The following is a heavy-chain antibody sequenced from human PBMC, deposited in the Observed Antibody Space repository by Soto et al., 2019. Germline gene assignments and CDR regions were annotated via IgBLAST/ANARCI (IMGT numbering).Heavy chain of an antibody. V-gene: IGHV1-2*02. Sequence: GASVKVSCKASGGTFSSYAISWVRQAPGQGLEWMGWINPNSGGTNYAQKFQGRVTMTRGTSISTAYMELSRLRSDDTAVYYCANMLNPGIAVAGTYAFDIWGQGTMVTVSS. CDR3: ANMLNPGIAVAGTYAFDI. CDR2: INPNSGGT. J-gene: IGHJ3*02. CDR1: GGTFSSYA. D-gene: IGHD6-19*01.